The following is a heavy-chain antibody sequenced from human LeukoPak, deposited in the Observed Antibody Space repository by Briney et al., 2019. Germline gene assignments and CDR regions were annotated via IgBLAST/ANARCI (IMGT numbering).Heavy chain of an antibody. J-gene: IGHJ4*02. D-gene: IGHD5-18*01. V-gene: IGHV3-74*01. CDR1: GFTFSSYW. Sequence: QTGGSLRLSCAASGFTFSSYWMHWVRQAPGKGLVWVSRINSDGSSTIYADSVKGRFTISRDNAKNTLYLQMNSLRAEDTAVYYCTSGLGIQLWSQYYWGQGTLVTVSS. CDR2: INSDGSST. CDR3: TSGLGIQLWSQYY.